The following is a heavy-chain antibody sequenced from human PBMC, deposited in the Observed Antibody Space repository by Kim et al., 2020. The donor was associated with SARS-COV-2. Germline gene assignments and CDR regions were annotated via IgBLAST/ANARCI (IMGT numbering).Heavy chain of an antibody. J-gene: IGHJ5*02. CDR2: ISSSSSYI. V-gene: IGHV3-21*01. D-gene: IGHD3-9*01. CDR3: ARDSVVMIFSWWFDP. Sequence: GGSLRLSCAASGFTFSDYTMNWLRQAPGKGLEWVSSISSSSSYIHYADSVKGRFTISRDNAKNSLYLQMNSLRAEDTAVYFCARDSVVMIFSWWFDPWGQGTLGRVSP. CDR1: GFTFSDYT.